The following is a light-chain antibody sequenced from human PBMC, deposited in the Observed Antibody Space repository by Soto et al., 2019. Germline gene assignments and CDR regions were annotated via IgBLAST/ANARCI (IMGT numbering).Light chain of an antibody. J-gene: IGKJ4*01. CDR3: QQSYTSPVT. Sequence: SRLPQSPSSRSASVGDRVAITGRASQGISSYLGWYQQKPGKAPNLLIYDASTLHSGVPSRFSGGGSGTDFTLTISSLQPEDFGTYYCQQSYTSPVTFGGGTKVDIK. V-gene: IGKV1-9*01. CDR2: DAS. CDR1: QGISSY.